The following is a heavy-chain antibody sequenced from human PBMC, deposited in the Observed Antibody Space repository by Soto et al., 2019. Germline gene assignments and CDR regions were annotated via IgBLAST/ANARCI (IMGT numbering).Heavy chain of an antibody. Sequence: EVQLVESGGGLVKPGGSLRLSCAASGFDFSSYSMNWVRQAPGKGLEWVSPINEDSSYIYYAHSLRGRFTISRDNPKEPVYLQRTRLRVEDRAVFYGGRIFRGSVRAAYVDVWG. CDR1: GFDFSSYS. D-gene: IGHD3-3*01. V-gene: IGHV3-21*02. J-gene: IGHJ6*02. CDR2: INEDSSYI. CDR3: GRIFRGSVRAAYVDV.